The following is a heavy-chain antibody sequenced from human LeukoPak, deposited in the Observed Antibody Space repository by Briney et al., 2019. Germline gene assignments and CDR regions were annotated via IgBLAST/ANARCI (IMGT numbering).Heavy chain of an antibody. J-gene: IGHJ5*02. V-gene: IGHV4-4*02. CDR1: GGSIGSGNW. CDR2: IYHSGST. CDR3: ARGGTTVAGTFWFDP. D-gene: IGHD6-19*01. Sequence: SETLSLTCAVAGGSIGSGNWWSWVRQPPGKGLEWIGEIYHSGSTNYNSSLESRVTIPVDKSKNQFSLNLSSVTAADTAMYYCARGGTTVAGTFWFDPWGQGTLVTVSS.